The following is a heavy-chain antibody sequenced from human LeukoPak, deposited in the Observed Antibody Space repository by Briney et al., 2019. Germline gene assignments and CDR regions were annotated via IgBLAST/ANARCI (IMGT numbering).Heavy chain of an antibody. CDR2: INAGNGNT. CDR3: ARVLGPPYYYDSSGYYGY. CDR1: GYTFTSYA. V-gene: IGHV1-3*01. J-gene: IGHJ4*02. Sequence: ASVKVSCKASGYTFTSYAMHWVRQAPGQRLEWMGWINAGNGNTKYSQKFQGRVTITRDTSASTAYMELSSLRSEDTAVYYCARVLGPPYYYDSSGYYGYWGQGTLVTVSS. D-gene: IGHD3-22*01.